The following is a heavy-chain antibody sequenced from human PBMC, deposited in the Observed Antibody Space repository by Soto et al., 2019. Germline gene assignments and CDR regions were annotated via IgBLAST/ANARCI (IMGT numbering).Heavy chain of an antibody. D-gene: IGHD2-21*01. CDR2: IYYSGST. J-gene: IGHJ3*02. CDR3: ARVVAYCGGDCSPDAFDI. Sequence: SETLSLTCTVSGGSISSYYWSWIRQPPGKGLEWIGYIYYSGSTNYNPSLKSRVTISVDTSKNQFSLKLSSVTAADTAVYYCARVVAYCGGDCSPDAFDIWGQGTMVTVSS. CDR1: GGSISSYY. V-gene: IGHV4-59*01.